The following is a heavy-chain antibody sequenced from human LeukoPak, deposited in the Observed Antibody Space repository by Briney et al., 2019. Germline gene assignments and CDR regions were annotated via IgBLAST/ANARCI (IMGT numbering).Heavy chain of an antibody. CDR2: ISGSGGST. CDR3: AKTLAGEVAAKAPADY. J-gene: IGHJ4*02. D-gene: IGHD2-15*01. CDR1: GFTFSSYA. Sequence: SGGSLRLSCAASGFTFSSYAMSWVRQAPGKGLEWVSAISGSGGSTYYADSVKGRFTISRDNSKNTLYLQMNSLRAEDTAVYYCAKTLAGEVAAKAPADYWGQGTLVTVSS. V-gene: IGHV3-23*01.